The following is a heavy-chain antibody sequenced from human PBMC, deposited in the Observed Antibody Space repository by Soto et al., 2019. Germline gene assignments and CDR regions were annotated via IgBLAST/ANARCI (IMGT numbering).Heavy chain of an antibody. D-gene: IGHD3-10*02. J-gene: IGHJ4*02. CDR1: GGSFSGYY. Sequence: SETLSLTCAVYGGSFSGYYWTWIRQPPGRGLEWIGEITHSGSTNYNPSLKSRVTISVDTSKNQFSLNLNSVTAADTAVYYCARSSVRGWSYWGQGTLVTVSS. CDR2: ITHSGST. CDR3: ARSSVRGWSY. V-gene: IGHV4-34*01.